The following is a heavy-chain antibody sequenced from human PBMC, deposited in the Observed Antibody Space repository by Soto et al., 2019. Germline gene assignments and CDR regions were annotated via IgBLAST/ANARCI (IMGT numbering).Heavy chain of an antibody. J-gene: IGHJ4*02. Sequence: PSETLSLTCAVYGGSFSGYYWSWIRQPPGKGLEWIGEINHSGSTNYNPSLKSRVTISVDTSKNKFSLKLSSVTAADTAVYYCARVPRYPGSFDSWGQGTMVTVSS. V-gene: IGHV4-34*01. CDR2: INHSGST. CDR3: ARVPRYPGSFDS. D-gene: IGHD1-26*01. CDR1: GGSFSGYY.